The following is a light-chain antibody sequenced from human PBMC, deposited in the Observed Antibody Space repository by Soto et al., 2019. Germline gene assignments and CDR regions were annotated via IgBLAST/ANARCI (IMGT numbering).Light chain of an antibody. CDR2: AAS. CDR3: HQYISYWT. V-gene: IGKV1-5*01. CDR1: QRISTW. Sequence: QSPFTLSAKVGEGVGLXCRASQRISTWLAWYQQQPGKAPQLLISAASSLETGVPSRFSGSGSATEFTLTINCLQPDDIPTYYCHQYISYWTFCHG. J-gene: IGKJ1*01.